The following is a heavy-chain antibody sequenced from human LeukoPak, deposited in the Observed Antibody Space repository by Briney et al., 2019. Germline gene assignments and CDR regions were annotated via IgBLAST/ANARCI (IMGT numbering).Heavy chain of an antibody. Sequence: GGSLRLSCAASGFTFSSYWMSWVRRAPGKGLEWVANIRQDGSEKYYVDSVKGRFTISRDNAKNSLYLQMNSLRAEDTAVYYCARDQGLSSSSLGFDYWGQGTLVTVSS. D-gene: IGHD6-6*01. CDR3: ARDQGLSSSSLGFDY. J-gene: IGHJ4*02. CDR1: GFTFSSYW. CDR2: IRQDGSEK. V-gene: IGHV3-7*01.